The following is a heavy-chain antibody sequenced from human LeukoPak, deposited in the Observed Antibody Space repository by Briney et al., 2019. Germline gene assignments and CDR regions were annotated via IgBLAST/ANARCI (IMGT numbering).Heavy chain of an antibody. CDR3: TVTTKGY. D-gene: IGHD4-11*01. V-gene: IGHV3-30*02. CDR2: VRYDGTNK. Sequence: QPGGSLRLSCAASGFTFSSYGIHWVRQAPGKGLEWVAFVRYDGTNKYYADSVKGRFTISRDNSKNTLYLQMNSLRAEDTATYYCTVTTKGYWGQGTLVTVSS. J-gene: IGHJ4*02. CDR1: GFTFSSYG.